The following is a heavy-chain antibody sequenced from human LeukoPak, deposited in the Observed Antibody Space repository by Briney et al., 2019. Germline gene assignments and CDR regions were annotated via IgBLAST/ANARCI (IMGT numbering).Heavy chain of an antibody. CDR1: GYTFTSYG. CDR2: ISAYNGNT. D-gene: IGHD1-26*01. V-gene: IGHV1-18*01. CDR3: ARAVYSGRSPYYFDY. Sequence: GASVKVSCKASGYTFTSYGLSWVRQAPGQGLEWMGWISAYNGNTNYAQKLQGRVTLTTDTSTSTAYMELRSLRSDDTAVYYCARAVYSGRSPYYFDYWGQGTLVTVSS. J-gene: IGHJ4*02.